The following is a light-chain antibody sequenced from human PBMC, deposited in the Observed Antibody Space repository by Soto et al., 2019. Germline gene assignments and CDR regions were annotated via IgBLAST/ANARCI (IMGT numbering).Light chain of an antibody. J-gene: IGKJ5*01. V-gene: IGKV1-9*01. CDR3: QQLNSYPQT. Sequence: IQLTPSPSSLSAAVGDTVTITCRASRGIRNYLAWYQQRPGKPPKLLIYSVSTLQSGVPSRFSGSGSGPDFTLTISSLQPEDSATYYCQQLNSYPQTFGQGTRLEIK. CDR1: RGIRNY. CDR2: SVS.